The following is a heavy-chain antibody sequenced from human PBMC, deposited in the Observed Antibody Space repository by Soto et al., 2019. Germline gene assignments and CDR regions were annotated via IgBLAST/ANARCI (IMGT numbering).Heavy chain of an antibody. D-gene: IGHD4-4*01. CDR1: GYSFTSYW. J-gene: IGHJ5*02. Sequence: PGESLKISCKGSGYSFTSYWIGWVRQMPGKGLEWMGIIYPGDSDTRYSPSFQGQVTISADKSISTAYLQWSSLKASDTAMYYCARLATTVMATGWFDPWGQGTLVTVSS. CDR2: IYPGDSDT. CDR3: ARLATTVMATGWFDP. V-gene: IGHV5-51*01.